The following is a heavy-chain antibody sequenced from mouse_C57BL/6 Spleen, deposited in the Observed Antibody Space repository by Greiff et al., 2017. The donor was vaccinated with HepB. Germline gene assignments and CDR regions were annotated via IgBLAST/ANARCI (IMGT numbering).Heavy chain of an antibody. J-gene: IGHJ4*01. CDR2: IYPGDGDT. V-gene: IGHV1-80*01. Sequence: QVQLQQSGAELVKPGASVKISCKASGYAFSSYWMNWVKQRPGKGLEWIGQIYPGDGDTNYNGKFKGKATLTADKSSSTAYMQLSSLTSEDSAVYFCARSEGTGLYYYAMDYWGQGTSVTVSS. CDR1: GYAFSSYW. CDR3: ARSEGTGLYYYAMDY. D-gene: IGHD4-1*01.